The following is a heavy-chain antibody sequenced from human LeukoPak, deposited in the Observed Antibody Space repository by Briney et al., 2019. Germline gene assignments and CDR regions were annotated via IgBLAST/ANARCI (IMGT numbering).Heavy chain of an antibody. J-gene: IGHJ4*02. D-gene: IGHD3-16*01. CDR3: AKDQGGVGGVLDY. Sequence: PGGSRRLSCAASGFTFSNYGMHWVRQAPGKGLEWVAFIRYDGSNKYYADSVKGRFTISRDNSKNTLDLQMNSLRAADTAVYYCAKDQGGVGGVLDYWGRGTLVAVSS. CDR1: GFTFSNYG. V-gene: IGHV3-30*02. CDR2: IRYDGSNK.